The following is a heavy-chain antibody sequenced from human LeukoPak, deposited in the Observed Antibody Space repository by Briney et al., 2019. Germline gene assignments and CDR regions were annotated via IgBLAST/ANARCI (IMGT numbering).Heavy chain of an antibody. V-gene: IGHV4-59*01. D-gene: IGHD5-12*01. CDR2: IYYSGST. CDR3: ARSGGYSGYYDY. J-gene: IGHJ4*02. CDR1: GGSISSYY. Sequence: SETLSLTCTVSGGSISSYYWSWIRQPSGKGLEWIGYIYYSGSTNYNPSLKSRVTVSVDTSKNQFSLKLSSVTAADTAVYYCARSGGYSGYYDYWGQGTLVTVSS.